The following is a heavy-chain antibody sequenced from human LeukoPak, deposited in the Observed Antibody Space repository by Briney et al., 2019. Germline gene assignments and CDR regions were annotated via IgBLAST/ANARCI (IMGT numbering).Heavy chain of an antibody. J-gene: IGHJ6*02. V-gene: IGHV3-74*01. D-gene: IGHD5-18*01. Sequence: GGSLRLSCAASGFTFSSYAMHWVRQAPGKGLVWVSRINSDGSSTSYADSVKGRFTISRDNAKNTLYLQMNSLRAEDTAVYYCARGGIQRYYYGMDVWGQGTTVTVSS. CDR2: INSDGSST. CDR3: ARGGIQRYYYGMDV. CDR1: GFTFSSYA.